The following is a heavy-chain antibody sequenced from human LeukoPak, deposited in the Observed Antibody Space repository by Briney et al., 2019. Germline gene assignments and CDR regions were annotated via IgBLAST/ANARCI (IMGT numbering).Heavy chain of an antibody. J-gene: IGHJ4*02. D-gene: IGHD3-22*01. Sequence: PGGSLRLSCAASGFTFSSYSMNWVRQAPGKGLEWVSYISSSSSTIYYADSVKGRFTISRDNAKNSLYLQMNSLRAEDTAVYYCAREHYYYDSSGSILRHFDYWGQGTLVTVSS. V-gene: IGHV3-48*01. CDR1: GFTFSSYS. CDR2: ISSSSSTI. CDR3: AREHYYYDSSGSILRHFDY.